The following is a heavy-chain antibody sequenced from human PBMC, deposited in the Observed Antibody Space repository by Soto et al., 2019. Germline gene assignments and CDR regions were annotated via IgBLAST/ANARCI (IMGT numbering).Heavy chain of an antibody. CDR1: GFTFSDHG. CDR3: AKDRTIAARNYDE. CDR2: ISGSVGST. Sequence: EVQLLESGGGLVQPGGSLRLSCVGSGFTFSDHGMSWVRQAPGKGLEWVSAISGSVGSTFYADSVKGRFTISRYNSKNTLYLQMNSLRDEDTAVYYCAKDRTIAARNYDEWGQGVLVTVSS. D-gene: IGHD6-6*01. J-gene: IGHJ4*02. V-gene: IGHV3-23*01.